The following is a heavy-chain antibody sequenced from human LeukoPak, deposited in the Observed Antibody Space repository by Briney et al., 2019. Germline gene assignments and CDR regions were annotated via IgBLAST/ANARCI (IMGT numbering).Heavy chain of an antibody. D-gene: IGHD3-3*01. CDR1: GFTFSSYG. CDR2: ISYDGSNK. CDR3: AKGAHDFWSGYYRPYFDY. J-gene: IGHJ4*02. Sequence: LRLSCAASGFTFSSYGMHWVRQAPGKGLEWVAVISYDGSNKYYADSVKGRFTISRDNSKNTLYLQMNSLRAEDTAVYYCAKGAHDFWSGYYRPYFDYWGQGTLVTVSS. V-gene: IGHV3-30*18.